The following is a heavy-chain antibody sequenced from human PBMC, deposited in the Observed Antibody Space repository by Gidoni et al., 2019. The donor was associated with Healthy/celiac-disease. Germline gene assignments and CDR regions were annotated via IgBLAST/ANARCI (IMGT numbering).Heavy chain of an antibody. CDR1: GGPISSSSYY. D-gene: IGHD3-3*01. CDR2: IYYSGST. Sequence: QLQLQASGPGLVKPSATLSLTCTVSGGPISSSSYYWGWLRHPPGKGLEWIGSIYYSGSTYYNPSLKSRVTILVDTSKNQLSRKRSSVTAADTAVYYWASPGRSGAFWGQGTLVTVSA. V-gene: IGHV4-39*01. J-gene: IGHJ4*02. CDR3: ASPGRSGAF.